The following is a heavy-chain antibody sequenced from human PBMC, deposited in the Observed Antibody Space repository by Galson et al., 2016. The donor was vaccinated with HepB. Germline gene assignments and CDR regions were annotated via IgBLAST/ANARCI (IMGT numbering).Heavy chain of an antibody. CDR2: IHSSGTS. V-gene: IGHV4-39*01. D-gene: IGHD6-25*01. CDR3: VRLGTAAAVANRRGSIY. Sequence: TLSLTCTVSGDSISNVGRHWGWFRQSPGMGLEYTGSIHSSGTSYYNPSLTSRVTVSADTSRNQFFLSLTSVTAADTAINYCVRLGTAAAVANRRGSIYWSQGTRVTVSS. J-gene: IGHJ4*02. CDR1: GDSISNVGRH.